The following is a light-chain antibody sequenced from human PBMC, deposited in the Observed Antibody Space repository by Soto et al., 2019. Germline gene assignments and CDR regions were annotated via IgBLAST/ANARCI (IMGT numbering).Light chain of an antibody. CDR2: SAS. J-gene: IGKJ2*01. CDR1: QSITTY. V-gene: IGKV1-39*01. CDR3: QQSYSIPHT. Sequence: DIQVTQSPSSLSASVGDRVEITCRASQSITTYLNWYQQKPGKAPHLVFKSASTLQDGVPSRFSGSGSGTDFALTISSLQPEDLGTYYYQQSYSIPHTFGQETKLEIK.